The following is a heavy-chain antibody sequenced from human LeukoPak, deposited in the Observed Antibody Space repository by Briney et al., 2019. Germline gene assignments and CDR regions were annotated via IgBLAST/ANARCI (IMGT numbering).Heavy chain of an antibody. D-gene: IGHD3-16*02. Sequence: GGSLRLSCAASGFTFSSYSMNWVRQAPGKGLEWVSSISSSSSYIYYADSVKGRFTISRDNAKNSLYLQMNSLRAEDTAVYYCARDPVHMITFGGVIVPEFDYWGQGTLVTVSS. V-gene: IGHV3-21*01. CDR2: ISSSSSYI. J-gene: IGHJ4*02. CDR1: GFTFSSYS. CDR3: ARDPVHMITFGGVIVPEFDY.